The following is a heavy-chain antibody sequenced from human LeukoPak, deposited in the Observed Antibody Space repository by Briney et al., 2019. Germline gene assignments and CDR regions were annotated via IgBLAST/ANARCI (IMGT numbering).Heavy chain of an antibody. D-gene: IGHD2-21*01. Sequence: GGSLRLSCAASGFTFSSYSMNWVREAPGKRLEWVSAISGSGGSTSSADSVKGRFTISRENSKNTLYLQMNSLRAEDTAVYYCASARLAGFDYWGQGTLVTVSS. V-gene: IGHV3-23*01. CDR1: GFTFSSYS. CDR3: ASARLAGFDY. CDR2: ISGSGGST. J-gene: IGHJ4*02.